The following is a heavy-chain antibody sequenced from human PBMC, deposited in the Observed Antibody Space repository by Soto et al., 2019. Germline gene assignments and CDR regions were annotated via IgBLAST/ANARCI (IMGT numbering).Heavy chain of an antibody. V-gene: IGHV3-23*01. CDR2: IAGDSATA. D-gene: IGHD2-2*01. CDR3: GKLIGTSCSAPLYY. J-gene: IGHJ4*02. Sequence: GGSLRLSCAASGFTFSNYAMSWVRQAPGKGLEWVSAIAGDSATAYYTDSVKGRFTISRDNSKNTLYLQVNSLRAEDTAVYYCGKLIGTSCSAPLYYWGLGALVTVSS. CDR1: GFTFSNYA.